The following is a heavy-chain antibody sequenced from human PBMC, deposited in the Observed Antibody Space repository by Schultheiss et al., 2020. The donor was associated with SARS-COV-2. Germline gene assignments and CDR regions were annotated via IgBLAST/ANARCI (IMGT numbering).Heavy chain of an antibody. J-gene: IGHJ5*02. CDR1: GFTFSSYA. CDR3: ARHANDYVWGSYRFGYFDP. V-gene: IGHV3-23*01. Sequence: GGSLRLSCAASGFTFSSYAMSWVRQAPGKGLEWVSTISGSGGSTDYADSVKGRLTISRDNSKNTLYLQMNSLRAEDTAVYYCARHANDYVWGSYRFGYFDPWGQGTLVTVSS. D-gene: IGHD3-16*02. CDR2: ISGSGGST.